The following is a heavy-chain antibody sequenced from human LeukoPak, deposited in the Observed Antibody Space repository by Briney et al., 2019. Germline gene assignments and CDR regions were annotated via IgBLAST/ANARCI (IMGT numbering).Heavy chain of an antibody. D-gene: IGHD2/OR15-2a*01. Sequence: GGSLRLSCAASGFTFDDYAMHWVRQAPGKGLEWVSLISWDGGSTYYADSVKGRFTISRDNSKNSLYLQMNSLRAEDTALYYCAKDVSPHGDFGFVYWGQGTLVTVSS. CDR1: GFTFDDYA. CDR3: AKDVSPHGDFGFVY. CDR2: ISWDGGST. J-gene: IGHJ4*02. V-gene: IGHV3-43D*03.